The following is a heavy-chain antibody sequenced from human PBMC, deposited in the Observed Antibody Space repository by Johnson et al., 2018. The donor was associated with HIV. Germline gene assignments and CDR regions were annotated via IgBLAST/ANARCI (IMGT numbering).Heavy chain of an antibody. CDR3: ARGVIGEGATGGAFDI. D-gene: IGHD3-16*02. J-gene: IGHJ3*02. Sequence: VQLVESGGGLVQPGGSLRLSCAASGFTFSSYAMHWVRQAPGKGLEWVAGLNWKGDKTGYADSVKGRFTISRDNAKNSLDLQLNSLRAEDTALYYCARGVIGEGATGGAFDIWGQGTMVTVSS. V-gene: IGHV3-20*04. CDR1: GFTFSSYA. CDR2: LNWKGDKT.